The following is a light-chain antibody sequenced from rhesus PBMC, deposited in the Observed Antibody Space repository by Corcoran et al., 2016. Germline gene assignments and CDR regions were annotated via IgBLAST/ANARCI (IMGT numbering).Light chain of an antibody. CDR1: QSVGSY. V-gene: IGKV3-24*04. Sequence: ETVVTQSPATLALSPGERATLSCRASQSVGSYLAWYQQKPGQAPRLLIYGASSRATDIPDRFSGSGSGTDFTLNISSLEPEDVGVYYCQQSSNLWTFGQGTKVEIK. CDR3: QQSSNLWT. CDR2: GAS. J-gene: IGKJ1*01.